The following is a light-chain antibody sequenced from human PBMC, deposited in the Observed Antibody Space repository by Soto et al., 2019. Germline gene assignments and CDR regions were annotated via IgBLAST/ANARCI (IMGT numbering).Light chain of an antibody. J-gene: IGLJ1*01. CDR3: SSYAGSNIL. CDR2: EVN. Sequence: QSVLTQPPSASGSPGQSVTISCTGTSSDVGGYNYVSWYQQHPGKAPKLMIYEVNKRPSGVPDRFSASKSGNTASLTVSGLQAEDEADYYCSSYAGSNILFGTGTKVTAL. V-gene: IGLV2-8*01. CDR1: SSDVGGYNY.